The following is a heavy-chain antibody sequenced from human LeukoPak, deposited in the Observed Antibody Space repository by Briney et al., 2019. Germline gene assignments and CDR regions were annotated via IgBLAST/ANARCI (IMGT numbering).Heavy chain of an antibody. CDR1: GGTFSSYA. CDR2: IIPIFGTA. J-gene: IGHJ4*02. CDR3: ARAGSTATANIDY. Sequence: WASVKVSCKASGGTFSSYAISWVRQAPGQGLEWMGGIIPIFGTANYAQKFQGRVTITADESTSTAYMELSSLRSEDTAVYYCARAGSTATANIDYWGQGTLVTVSS. D-gene: IGHD4-17*01. V-gene: IGHV1-69*01.